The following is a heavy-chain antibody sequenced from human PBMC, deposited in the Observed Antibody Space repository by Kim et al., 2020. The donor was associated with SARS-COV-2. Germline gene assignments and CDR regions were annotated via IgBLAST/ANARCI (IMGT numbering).Heavy chain of an antibody. CDR3: ARPIFLAAALELYGGNSRDAFDI. CDR1: GYSFTSYW. CDR2: IYPGDSDT. V-gene: IGHV5-51*01. J-gene: IGHJ3*02. D-gene: IGHD4-17*01. Sequence: GESLKISCKGSGYSFTSYWIGWVRQMPGKGLEWMGIIYPGDSDTRYSPSFQGQVTISADKSISTAYLQWSSLKASDTAMYYCARPIFLAAALELYGGNSRDAFDIWGQGTMVTVSS.